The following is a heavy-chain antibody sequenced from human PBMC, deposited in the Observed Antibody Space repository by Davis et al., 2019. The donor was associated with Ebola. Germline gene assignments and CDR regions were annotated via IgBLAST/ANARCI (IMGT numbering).Heavy chain of an antibody. CDR1: GFPFRSHG. CDR2: IWYDGSNK. Sequence: GESPKIPLGAPGFPFRSHGMPWVRQAPGQGLEWVAVIWYDGSNKYYADSVKGRFTISRDNSKNTLYLQMNSLRAEDTAVYYCARNNRTLLWFGEFDYWGQGTLVTVSS. J-gene: IGHJ4*02. V-gene: IGHV3-33*01. D-gene: IGHD3-10*01. CDR3: ARNNRTLLWFGEFDY.